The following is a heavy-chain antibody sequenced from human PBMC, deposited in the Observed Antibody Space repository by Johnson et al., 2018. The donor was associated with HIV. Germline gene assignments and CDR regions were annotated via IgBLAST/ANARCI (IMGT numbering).Heavy chain of an antibody. Sequence: VQLVESGGGLVHPGGSLRLSCAASGFTVSSNYMNWVRQAPGKGLEWVSGISWNSGSVDYVDSVKGRFTISRDNAKNSLYLQMNSLRTEDTAVYYCARLEELLRAFDIWGQGTMVTVSS. CDR2: ISWNSGSV. V-gene: IGHV3-48*04. D-gene: IGHD1-26*01. J-gene: IGHJ3*02. CDR3: ARLEELLRAFDI. CDR1: GFTVSSNY.